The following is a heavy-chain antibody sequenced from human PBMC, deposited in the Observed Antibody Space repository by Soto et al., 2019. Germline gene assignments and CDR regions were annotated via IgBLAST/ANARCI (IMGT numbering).Heavy chain of an antibody. J-gene: IGHJ5*02. V-gene: IGHV4-30-4*01. CDR1: GDSISSGDYY. CDR3: ATLKAGDNLTAAHTPNSFDP. Sequence: QVQLQESGPGLVKPSQTLSLTCAVSGDSISSGDYYWSWIRQPPGKGLEWSGYISYSGRTYSDPSRTSRITHSVDTSRNHFSVNLRTVPASHKAGYVCATLKAGDNLTAAHTPNSFDPWGRGTLVTVSS. CDR2: ISYSGRT. D-gene: IGHD3-9*01.